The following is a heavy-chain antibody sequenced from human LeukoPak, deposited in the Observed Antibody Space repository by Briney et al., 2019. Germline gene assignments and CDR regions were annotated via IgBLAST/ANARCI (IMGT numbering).Heavy chain of an antibody. Sequence: GGSLRLSCVASGFTFSSYSMNWVRQAPGKGLEWVSYISSSGSTIYYADSVKGRFTISRDNAKNSLYLQMNSLRAEDTAVYYCARDSLAAAGFDYWGQGTLVTVSS. D-gene: IGHD6-13*01. CDR3: ARDSLAAAGFDY. J-gene: IGHJ4*02. CDR2: ISSSGSTI. V-gene: IGHV3-48*04. CDR1: GFTFSSYS.